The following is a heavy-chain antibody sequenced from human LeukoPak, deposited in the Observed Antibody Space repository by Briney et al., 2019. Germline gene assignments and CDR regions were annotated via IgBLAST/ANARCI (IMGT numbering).Heavy chain of an antibody. CDR3: ARTVAVAGRYYYYGMDV. D-gene: IGHD6-19*01. J-gene: IGHJ6*02. Sequence: ASVKVSCKASEYTFTSYDINWVRQATGQGLEWMGWMNPNSGNTGYAQKFQGRVTMTRNTSISTAYMELSSLRSEDTAVYYCARTVAVAGRYYYYGMDVWGQGTTVTVSS. V-gene: IGHV1-8*01. CDR1: EYTFTSYD. CDR2: MNPNSGNT.